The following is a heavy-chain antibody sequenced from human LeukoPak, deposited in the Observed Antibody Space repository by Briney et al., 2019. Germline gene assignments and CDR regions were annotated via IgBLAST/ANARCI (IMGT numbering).Heavy chain of an antibody. J-gene: IGHJ5*02. CDR1: DGSISGYS. CDR2: IYYGGGT. D-gene: IGHD4/OR15-4a*01. Sequence: SDTLSLTCTVSDGSISGYSWSWIRQPPGEGLEGIGYIYYGGGTNYNPPLKNPVTLSVDTSRNQLSLQLSSVTPSDTAGYYCVRGLYGASISKWFDAWGQGALVIVSS. CDR3: VRGLYGASISKWFDA. V-gene: IGHV4-59*12.